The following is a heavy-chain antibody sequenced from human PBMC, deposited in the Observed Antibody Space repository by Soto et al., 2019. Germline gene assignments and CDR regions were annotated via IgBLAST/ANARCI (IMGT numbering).Heavy chain of an antibody. CDR2: MNPNSGNT. V-gene: IGHV1-8*01. Sequence: ASVNVSCKASGYTFTSYDINWVRQATGQGLEWMGWMNPNSGNTGYAQKFQGRVTMTRNTSISTAYMELSSLRSEDTAVYYCARGPHYGDYYYYYMDVWGKGTTVTVSS. CDR1: GYTFTSYD. CDR3: ARGPHYGDYYYYYMDV. D-gene: IGHD4-17*01. J-gene: IGHJ6*03.